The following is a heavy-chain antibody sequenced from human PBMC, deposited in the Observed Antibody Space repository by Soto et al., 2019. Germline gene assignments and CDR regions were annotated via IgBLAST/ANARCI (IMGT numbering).Heavy chain of an antibody. CDR2: INGGNGNT. V-gene: IGHV1-3*05. CDR1: GYTFTSYA. Sequence: QVQLVQSGAEEKKPGASVKVSCKASGYTFTSYAMNWVRQAPGQRLEWMGWINGGNGNTKYSQKFQGRVTITRDTSVSTAYMELSSLRSEDTAVYYCAREGLPLDYWGQGTLVTVSS. D-gene: IGHD2-15*01. CDR3: AREGLPLDY. J-gene: IGHJ4*02.